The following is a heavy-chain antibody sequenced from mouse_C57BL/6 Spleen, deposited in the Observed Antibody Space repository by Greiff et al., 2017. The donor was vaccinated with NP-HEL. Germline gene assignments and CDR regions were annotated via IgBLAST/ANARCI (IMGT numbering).Heavy chain of an antibody. CDR1: GYTFTTYP. CDR2: FHPYNDDT. CDR3: ARRGTGSYYAMDY. V-gene: IGHV1-47*01. Sequence: VHLVESGAELVKPGASVKMSCKASGYTFTTYPIEWMKQNHGKSLEWIGNFHPYNDDTKYNEKFKGKATLTVEKSSSTVYLELSRLTSDDSAVYYCARRGTGSYYAMDYWGQGTSVTVSS. J-gene: IGHJ4*01. D-gene: IGHD3-3*01.